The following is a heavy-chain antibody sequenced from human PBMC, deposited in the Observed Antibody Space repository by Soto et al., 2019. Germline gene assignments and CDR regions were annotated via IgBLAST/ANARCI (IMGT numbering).Heavy chain of an antibody. CDR2: ISAYNGNT. CDR1: GYTFSSYG. Sequence: ASVKVSCKASGYTFSSYGISWVRQAPGQGLEWMGWISAYNGNTNYAQKLQGRVTMTTDTSTSTAYMELRSLRSDVTAVYYCAKHITMIVVGALDYWGQGIQVTVSS. V-gene: IGHV1-18*01. J-gene: IGHJ4*02. CDR3: AKHITMIVVGALDY. D-gene: IGHD3-22*01.